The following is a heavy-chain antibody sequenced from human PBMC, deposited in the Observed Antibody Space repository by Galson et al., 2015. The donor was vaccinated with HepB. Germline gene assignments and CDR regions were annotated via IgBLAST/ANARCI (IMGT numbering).Heavy chain of an antibody. CDR1: GGSFSGYY. V-gene: IGHV4-34*01. Sequence: SLTCAVYGGSFSGYYWSWIRQPPGKGLEWIGEINHSGSTNYNPSLKSRVTISVDTSKNQFSLKLSSVTAADTAVYYCARAGYSYGYAGGYDYWGQGTLVTVSS. J-gene: IGHJ4*02. CDR3: ARAGYSYGYAGGYDY. CDR2: INHSGST. D-gene: IGHD5-18*01.